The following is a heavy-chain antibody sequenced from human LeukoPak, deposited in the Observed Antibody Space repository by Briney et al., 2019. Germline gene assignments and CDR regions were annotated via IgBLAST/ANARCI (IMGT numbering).Heavy chain of an antibody. V-gene: IGHV4-34*01. D-gene: IGHD1-14*01. CDR3: ARFKNRNYYYYMDV. J-gene: IGHJ6*03. Sequence: PSETLSLTCAVYGGSFSGYYWSWIRQPPVKGLEWIGEINHSGSTNYNPSLKSRVTISVDTSKNQFSLKLSSVTAADTAVYYCARFKNRNYYYYMDVWGKGTTVTVSS. CDR2: INHSGST. CDR1: GGSFSGYY.